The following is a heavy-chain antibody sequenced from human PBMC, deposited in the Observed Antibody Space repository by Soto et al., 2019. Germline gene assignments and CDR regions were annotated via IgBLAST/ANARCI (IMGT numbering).Heavy chain of an antibody. V-gene: IGHV3-48*01. CDR2: ISSSSSTI. CDR1: GXXXXXXS. J-gene: IGHJ4*02. D-gene: IGHD2-21*02. Sequence: EVQLVESGGGXXXXGGXXXXSCAASGXXXXXXSMNXXXXAXGKGLEWVSYISSSSSTIYYADSVKGRFTISRDNAKNSLYLQMNSLRAEDTAVYYCARDFSIGVVTPERVGYWGQGTLVTVSS. CDR3: ARDFSIGVVTPERVGY.